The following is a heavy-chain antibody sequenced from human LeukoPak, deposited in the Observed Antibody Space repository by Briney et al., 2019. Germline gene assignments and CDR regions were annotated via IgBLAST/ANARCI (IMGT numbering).Heavy chain of an antibody. J-gene: IGHJ1*01. CDR1: GYRFTNYW. CDR2: IDPSDSYT. V-gene: IGHV5-10-1*01. Sequence: GESLKISCKGSGYRFTNYWISWVRQMPGKGLEWMGRIDPSDSYTNYSPSFQGHVTISADKSISTAYLQWSSLKASDTAMYYCARHLGTYSSSAFQHWGQGTLVIVSS. D-gene: IGHD6-13*01. CDR3: ARHLGTYSSSAFQH.